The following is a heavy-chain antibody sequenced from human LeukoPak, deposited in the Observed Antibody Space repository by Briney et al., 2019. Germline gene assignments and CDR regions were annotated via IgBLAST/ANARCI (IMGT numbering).Heavy chain of an antibody. V-gene: IGHV1-69*13. CDR1: GGTFSSYA. CDR3: ARPVKTYYYDSSGPGDY. J-gene: IGHJ4*02. CDR2: IIPIFGTA. Sequence: GASVKVSCKASGGTFSSYAISWVRQAPGQGLEWMGGIIPIFGTANYAQKFQGRVTITADESTSTAYMELSSLRSEDTAVYYCARPVKTYYYDSSGPGDYWGQGTLVTVSS. D-gene: IGHD3-22*01.